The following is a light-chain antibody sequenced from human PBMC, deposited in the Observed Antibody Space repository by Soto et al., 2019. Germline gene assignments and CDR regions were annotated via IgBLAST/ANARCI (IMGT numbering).Light chain of an antibody. J-gene: IGKJ1*01. CDR3: QQSYTPPWT. CDR1: QSIRSC. Sequence: DIQMTQSPSSLSASVGDTVTITCRASQSIRSCLNWYQHKPGKAPKLLFYAASSLQSGVPSRFSGSGSGTLFTLTISSLQPEDFATYYCQQSYTPPWTFGQGTDVEIK. CDR2: AAS. V-gene: IGKV1-39*01.